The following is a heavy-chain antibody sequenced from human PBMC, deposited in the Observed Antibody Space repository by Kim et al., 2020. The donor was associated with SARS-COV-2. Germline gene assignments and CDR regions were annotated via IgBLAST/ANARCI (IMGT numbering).Heavy chain of an antibody. CDR2: T. CDR3: ARDSGGGAFGP. Sequence: TDNAASVQGRFTISRDNSKNTLYLQMNSLRAEDTAVYYWARDSGGGAFGPWGQGTLDTVSS. J-gene: IGHJ5*02. D-gene: IGHD2-21*01. V-gene: IGHV3-53*01.